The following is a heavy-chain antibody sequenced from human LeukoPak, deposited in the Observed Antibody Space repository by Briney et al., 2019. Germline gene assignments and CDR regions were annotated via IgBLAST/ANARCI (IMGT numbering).Heavy chain of an antibody. Sequence: GGSLRLSCAASGFTFSSYGMHWVRQAPGKGLEWVAFIRYDGSNKYYADSVKGRFTISRDNSKNTLYLQMNSLRAEDTAVYYCARAAAVTGAFRDNWLDPWGQGALATVSS. CDR2: IRYDGSNK. D-gene: IGHD6-19*01. J-gene: IGHJ5*02. V-gene: IGHV3-30*02. CDR3: ARAAAVTGAFRDNWLDP. CDR1: GFTFSSYG.